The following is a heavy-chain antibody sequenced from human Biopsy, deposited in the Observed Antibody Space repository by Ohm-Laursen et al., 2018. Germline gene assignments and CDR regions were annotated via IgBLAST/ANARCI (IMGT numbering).Heavy chain of an antibody. CDR2: LNPVSGNS. V-gene: IGHV1-8*01. D-gene: IGHD1-7*01. CDR3: GRAVRNQLLTDP. CDR1: GYTFTSYD. J-gene: IGHJ5*02. Sequence: GFSVKVSCKASGYTFTSYDITWVRRASGQGPEWIGWLNPVSGNSNFGQKFRGRVTVTSDTSISTAYMELSGLTSDDTATYYCGRAVRNQLLTDPWGQGTLVTVTS.